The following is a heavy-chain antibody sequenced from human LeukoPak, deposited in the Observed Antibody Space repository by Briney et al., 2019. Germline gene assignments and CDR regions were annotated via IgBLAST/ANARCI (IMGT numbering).Heavy chain of an antibody. J-gene: IGHJ4*02. CDR3: ARIRGGRYFDY. CDR1: DFTFSSYS. Sequence: GGSLRLSCAASDFTFSSYSMNWVRQAPGKGLEWVSSISSSSSYIYYADSVKGRFTISRDNAKNSLYLQMNSLRAEDTAVYYCARIRGGRYFDYWGQGTLVTVSP. CDR2: ISSSSSYI. D-gene: IGHD3-10*01. V-gene: IGHV3-21*01.